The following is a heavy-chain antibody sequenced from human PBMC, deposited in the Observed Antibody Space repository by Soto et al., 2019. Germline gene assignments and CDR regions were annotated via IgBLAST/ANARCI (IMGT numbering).Heavy chain of an antibody. Sequence: EVQVLESGGGLVQPGGSLRLSCAASGFTFSRYGMNWVRQAPGKGLEWVSGVRSDGDTTYNADSVKGRFTVSRDNFKNTVHLQMNSLRVEDTAVHYCAKGKGVGATPDGANCWGQGTLVTVSS. J-gene: IGHJ4*02. V-gene: IGHV3-23*01. CDR2: VRSDGDTT. D-gene: IGHD1-26*01. CDR3: AKGKGVGATPDGANC. CDR1: GFTFSRYG.